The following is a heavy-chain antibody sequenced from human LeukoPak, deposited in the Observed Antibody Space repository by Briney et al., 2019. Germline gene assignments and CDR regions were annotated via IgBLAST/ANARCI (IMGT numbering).Heavy chain of an antibody. CDR2: IYYGGST. D-gene: IGHD3-22*01. CDR1: GGSISSTSYY. J-gene: IGHJ3*01. CDR3: AKAGVRYFDSSGLYAFDF. Sequence: SETLSLTCAVSGGSISSTSYYWAWIRQPPGKGPEWIGTIYYGGSTYHNPSLKSRVTMSVDTSRNQFSLKLSSVDAADTAVYYCAKAGVRYFDSSGLYAFDFWGQGTTVTVSS. V-gene: IGHV4-39*01.